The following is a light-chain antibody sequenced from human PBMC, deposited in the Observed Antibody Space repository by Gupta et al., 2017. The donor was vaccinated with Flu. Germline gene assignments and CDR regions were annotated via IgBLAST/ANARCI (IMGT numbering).Light chain of an antibody. CDR3: QTWDSTTGV. V-gene: IGLV3-1*01. J-gene: IGLJ1*01. CDR2: KDT. CDR1: SLGDKY. Sequence: SYELTQPPSASVSPGQTASITCSGDSLGDKYASWYQQKPGQSPVLVIYKDTKRPSGIPERFSGSNSGNTATLTISGTQAMDEADYYCQTWDSTTGVFGTGTKVTVL.